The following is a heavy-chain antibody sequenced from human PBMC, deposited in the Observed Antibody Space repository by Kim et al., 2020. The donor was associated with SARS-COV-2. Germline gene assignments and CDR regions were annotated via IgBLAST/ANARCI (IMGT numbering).Heavy chain of an antibody. J-gene: IGHJ4*02. D-gene: IGHD5-18*01. V-gene: IGHV3-33*01. CDR2: KK. Sequence: KKYYAESVKGRFTISRDNSKNTLYLQMNSLRAEDTAVYYCAREKMVSLDYWGQGTLVTVSS. CDR3: AREKMVSLDY.